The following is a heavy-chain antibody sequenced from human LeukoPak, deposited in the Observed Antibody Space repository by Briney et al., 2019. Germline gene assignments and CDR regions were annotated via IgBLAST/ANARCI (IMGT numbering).Heavy chain of an antibody. D-gene: IGHD5-18*01. V-gene: IGHV3-11*01. CDR1: GFTFSDYY. J-gene: IGHJ4*02. CDR2: ISSSGSTI. CDR3: ARDKLRGYSYYLGEVDY. Sequence: KPGGSLRLSCAASGFTFSDYYMSWIRQAPGKGLEWVSYISSSGSTIYYADSVKGRFTISRDNAKNSLYLQMNSLRAEDTAVYYCARDKLRGYSYYLGEVDYRGQGTLVTVSS.